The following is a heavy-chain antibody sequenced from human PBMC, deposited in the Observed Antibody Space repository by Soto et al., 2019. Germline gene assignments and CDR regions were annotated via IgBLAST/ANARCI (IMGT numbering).Heavy chain of an antibody. V-gene: IGHV4-31*03. D-gene: IGHD6-6*01. CDR2: IYYSGST. J-gene: IGHJ6*02. CDR1: GGSISSGGYY. Sequence: QVQLQESGPGLVKPSQTLSLTCTVSGGSISSGGYYWSWIRQHPGKGLEWIGYIYYSGSTYYNPSLQSRVTLSVDTSKNQFSLKLSSVTVADTAVYYCATQQPVPPNYYHGMDVWGQGTTVTVSS. CDR3: ATQQPVPPNYYHGMDV.